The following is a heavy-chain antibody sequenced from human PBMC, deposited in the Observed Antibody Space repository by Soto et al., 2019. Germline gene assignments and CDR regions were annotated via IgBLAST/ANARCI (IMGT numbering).Heavy chain of an antibody. J-gene: IGHJ3*02. CDR3: AKDSSSSWPRDAFDI. D-gene: IGHD6-13*01. CDR2: ISGSGGST. Sequence: GGSLRLSCAASGFTFSSYAMSWVRQAPGRGLEWVSAISGSGGSTYYAESVKGRFTISRDNSKNKLNLQMKSLKADDTALYYCAKDSSSSWPRDAFDIWGQGTMVTVSS. CDR1: GFTFSSYA. V-gene: IGHV3-23*01.